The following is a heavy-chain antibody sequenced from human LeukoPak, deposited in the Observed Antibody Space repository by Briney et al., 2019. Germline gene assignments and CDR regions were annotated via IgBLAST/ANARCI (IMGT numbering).Heavy chain of an antibody. D-gene: IGHD6-13*01. Sequence: SETLSLTCTVSGGSITSHYWTWIRQPAGKGLEWIGRIYISGSTNYNPSLKSRVTMSVDTSNNQFSLDLNSVTAADTAVYYCARDTPPQHLVFWGRGILVTVSS. V-gene: IGHV4-4*07. CDR3: ARDTPPQHLVF. J-gene: IGHJ4*02. CDR1: GGSITSHY. CDR2: IYISGST.